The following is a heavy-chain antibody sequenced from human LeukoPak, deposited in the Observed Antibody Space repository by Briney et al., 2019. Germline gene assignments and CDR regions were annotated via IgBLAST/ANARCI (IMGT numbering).Heavy chain of an antibody. J-gene: IGHJ3*02. CDR1: GGSISSYY. CDR2: IYYSGST. D-gene: IGHD3-22*01. CDR3: ARFPPYDSSGYYSNDAFDI. V-gene: IGHV4-59*01. Sequence: PSETLSLTCTVSGGSISSYYWSWIRQPPGKGLEWIGYIYYSGSTNYNPSLKSRVTISVDTSKNQFSLKLSSVTAADTAVYYCARFPPYDSSGYYSNDAFDIWGQGTMVTVSS.